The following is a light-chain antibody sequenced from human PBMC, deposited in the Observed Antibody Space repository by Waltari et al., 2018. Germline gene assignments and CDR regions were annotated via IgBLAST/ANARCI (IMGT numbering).Light chain of an antibody. CDR3: LSGDNSLSSPWV. J-gene: IGLJ3*02. Sequence: QSVLTQPPSVSGAPGQRVTISCIGNSSNIGSYFNLTWYQQFPGRAPTLLIYVNYNRPSGVPARFFGSRSGTSASRAIAGLQPEDEADYYCLSGDNSLSSPWVFGGGTKLTVL. V-gene: IGLV1-40*01. CDR2: VNY. CDR1: SSNIGSYFN.